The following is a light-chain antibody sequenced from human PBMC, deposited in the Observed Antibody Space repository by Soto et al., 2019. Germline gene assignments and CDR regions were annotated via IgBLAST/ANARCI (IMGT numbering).Light chain of an antibody. CDR1: SSDIGAYNY. CDR2: DVN. CDR3: RSYTSNNPPF. Sequence: QSALTQPASVSGSPGQSITISCTGTSSDIGAYNYVSWYQQHPGKAPKLMIYDVNNRPSGISNRFSGSKSGNTASLTISGLPAEDEADYYCRSYTSNNPPFFGTGTKLTVL. V-gene: IGLV2-14*03. J-gene: IGLJ1*01.